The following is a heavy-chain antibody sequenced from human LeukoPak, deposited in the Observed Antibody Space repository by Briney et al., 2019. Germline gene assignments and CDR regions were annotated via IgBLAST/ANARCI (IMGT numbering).Heavy chain of an antibody. V-gene: IGHV3-30-3*01. CDR2: LSYAGSIK. J-gene: IGHJ5*02. CDR3: SRNPEREYWFDP. CDR1: GFTFSGQS. Sequence: GRSLRLSCAASGFTFSGQSMHWVRQPPGRGRQWVAFLSYAGSIKFYADSLKGRFTISRDNSKKTLYLQINSLRAEDTAVYFCSRNPEREYWFDPWGQGTLVTVSS.